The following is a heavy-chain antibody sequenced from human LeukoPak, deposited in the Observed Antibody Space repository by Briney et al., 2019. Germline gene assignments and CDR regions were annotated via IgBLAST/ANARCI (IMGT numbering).Heavy chain of an antibody. CDR3: ARGGAFIVVVPAALDY. D-gene: IGHD2-2*01. CDR1: GFTFSGYW. Sequence: PGGSLRLSCAASGFTFSGYWMHWVRQAPGKGLVWVSRINSDGSSTTYADSVKGRFTISRDNAKNTLYLQMNSLRAEDTAMYYCARGGAFIVVVPAALDYWGQGTLVTVSS. CDR2: INSDGSST. V-gene: IGHV3-74*01. J-gene: IGHJ4*02.